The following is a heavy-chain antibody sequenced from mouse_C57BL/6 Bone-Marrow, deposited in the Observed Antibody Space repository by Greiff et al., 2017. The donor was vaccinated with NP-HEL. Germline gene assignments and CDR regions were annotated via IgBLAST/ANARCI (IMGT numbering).Heavy chain of an antibody. Sequence: SGAELVRPGASVKLSCTASGFNIKDDYMHWVKQRPEQGLEWIGWIDPENGDTEYASKFQGKATITADTSSNTAYLQLSSLTSEDTAVYYCTTDYGSRLYAMDYWGQGTSVTVSS. CDR3: TTDYGSRLYAMDY. D-gene: IGHD1-1*01. CDR2: IDPENGDT. V-gene: IGHV14-4*01. J-gene: IGHJ4*01. CDR1: GFNIKDDY.